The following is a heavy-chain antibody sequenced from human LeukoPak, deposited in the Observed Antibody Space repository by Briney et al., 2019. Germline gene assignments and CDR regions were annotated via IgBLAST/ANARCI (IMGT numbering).Heavy chain of an antibody. Sequence: PSETLSLTCTVSGGSISSYYWSWIRQPPGKGLEWIGYIYYSGSTNYNPPLKSRVTISVDTSKNQFSLKLSSVTAADTAVYYCARLVRGVMDYWGQGTLVTVSS. CDR1: GGSISSYY. J-gene: IGHJ4*02. V-gene: IGHV4-59*01. CDR2: IYYSGST. D-gene: IGHD3-10*01. CDR3: ARLVRGVMDY.